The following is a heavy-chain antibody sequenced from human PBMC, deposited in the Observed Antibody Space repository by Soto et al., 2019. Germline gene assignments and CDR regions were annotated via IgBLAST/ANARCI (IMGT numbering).Heavy chain of an antibody. CDR3: VRSKGGYSYGTPFDY. J-gene: IGHJ4*02. CDR2: ISWNSGNI. CDR1: GFTFDDYA. Sequence: EVQLEESGGALVQPGRSLRLSCAASGFTFDDYAMHWVRQVLGKGLEWVSSISWNSGNIGYADSVKGRFTTSGDNAKNSLYLPMNSLRPEDTALYYCVRSKGGYSYGTPFDYWGQGTLVTVSA. V-gene: IGHV3-9*01. D-gene: IGHD5-18*01.